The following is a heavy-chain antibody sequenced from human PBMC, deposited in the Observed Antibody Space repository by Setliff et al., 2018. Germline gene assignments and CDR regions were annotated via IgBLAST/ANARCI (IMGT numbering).Heavy chain of an antibody. CDR3: ARVSTVTTWPYYYYMDV. D-gene: IGHD4-4*01. CDR2: IYTSGST. CDR1: GGSISSYY. V-gene: IGHV4-4*07. J-gene: IGHJ6*03. Sequence: SETLSLTCTVSGGSISSYYWSWIRQPAGKGLEWIGRIYTSGSTNYNPSLKSRVTMSVDTSKNQFSLKLGSVTAADTAVYYCARVSTVTTWPYYYYMDVWGKGTTVTVSS.